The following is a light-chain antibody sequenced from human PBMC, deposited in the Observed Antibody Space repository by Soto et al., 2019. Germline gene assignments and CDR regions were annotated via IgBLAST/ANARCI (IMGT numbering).Light chain of an antibody. J-gene: IGKJ1*01. CDR2: DTS. V-gene: IGKV3-20*01. CDR3: QQYGSSPGT. Sequence: EIVLTQSPGTLSLSPGERATLSCRVSQTIRGNYLAWYQQKPGQAPSLLIYDTSSRATGIPDRFSGSGSGTDFALTISRVEPEDFAMYFCQQYGSSPGTFGQGTKVEI. CDR1: QTIRGNY.